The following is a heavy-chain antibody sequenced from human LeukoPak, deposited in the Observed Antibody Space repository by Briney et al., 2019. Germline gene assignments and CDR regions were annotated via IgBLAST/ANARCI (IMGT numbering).Heavy chain of an antibody. J-gene: IGHJ6*02. V-gene: IGHV1-2*02. CDR3: ARDVFSRYYYDSSGSPPYGMDV. CDR2: INPDSAGT. Sequence: ASVKVSCKASGYTFTNYYMHWVRQAPGQGLEWMGWINPDSAGTKYAQKFQGRVTMTRDTSISTAYMELSRLRSDDTAVYYCARDVFSRYYYDSSGSPPYGMDVWGQGTTVTVSS. D-gene: IGHD3-22*01. CDR1: GYTFTNYY.